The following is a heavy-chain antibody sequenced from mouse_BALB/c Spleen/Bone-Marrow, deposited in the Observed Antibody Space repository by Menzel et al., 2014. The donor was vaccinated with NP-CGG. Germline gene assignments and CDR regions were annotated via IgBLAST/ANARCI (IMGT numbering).Heavy chain of an antibody. D-gene: IGHD2-3*01. CDR1: GFTFTDYY. J-gene: IGHJ2*01. V-gene: IGHV7-3*02. CDR2: IRNKANGYTT. CDR3: ARDMGGLLFDY. Sequence: EVKVVESGGGLVQPGGSLRLSCATSGFTFTDYYMNWVRQPPGKALEWLGFIRNKANGYTTEHSASVKGRFTISRDISQSILYHQMNTLRAEDSATYYCARDMGGLLFDYWGQGTTLTVSS.